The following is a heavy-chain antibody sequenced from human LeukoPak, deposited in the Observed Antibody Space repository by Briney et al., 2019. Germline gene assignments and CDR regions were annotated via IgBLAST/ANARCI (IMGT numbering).Heavy chain of an antibody. CDR3: ARGRGGYDYVWGSYRFDY. Sequence: SETLSLTCTVSGGSISSGDYYWRWIRQPPGKGLEWIGYIYYSGSTYYNPSLKSRVTISVDTSKNQFSLKLSSVTAADTAVYYCARGRGGYDYVWGSYRFDYWGQGTLVTVSS. V-gene: IGHV4-30-4*01. D-gene: IGHD3-16*02. CDR1: GGSISSGDYY. CDR2: IYYSGST. J-gene: IGHJ4*02.